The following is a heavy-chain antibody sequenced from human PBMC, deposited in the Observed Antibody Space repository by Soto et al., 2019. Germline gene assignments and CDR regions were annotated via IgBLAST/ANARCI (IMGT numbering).Heavy chain of an antibody. Sequence: QVLLQESGPGLVKPSQTLSLTCTVSGGSISSGGYYWGRIRQHPGKGLEWIGYIYSSGSTYYNTSLKSRVTISVDTSKNRFSLKLSAVTAADRAVYYYARGAYEFDYWGQGTLVTVSS. CDR3: ARGAYEFDY. CDR2: IYSSGST. V-gene: IGHV4-31*03. J-gene: IGHJ4*02. CDR1: GGSISSGGYY. D-gene: IGHD2-21*01.